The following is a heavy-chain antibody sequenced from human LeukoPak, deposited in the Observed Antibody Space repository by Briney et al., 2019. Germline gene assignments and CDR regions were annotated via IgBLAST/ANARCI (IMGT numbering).Heavy chain of an antibody. CDR1: GASISSYY. CDR2: FYYSGST. Sequence: PSETLSLTCTVSGASISSYYWSWIRQPPGKGLEWIGYFYYSGSTNYNPSLKSRVTISVDTSRNQFSLKLSSVTAADTAVYYCARGGRSYYYMDVWGKGTTVTVSS. CDR3: ARGGRSYYYMDV. J-gene: IGHJ6*03. V-gene: IGHV4-59*01.